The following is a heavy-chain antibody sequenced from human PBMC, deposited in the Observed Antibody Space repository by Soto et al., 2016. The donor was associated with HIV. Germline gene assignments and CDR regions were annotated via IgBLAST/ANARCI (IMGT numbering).Heavy chain of an antibody. CDR2: IHHSGTT. D-gene: IGHD3-16*02. CDR3: ARDSHPDYDYIWGTYPANYGMDV. CDR1: GGSISSNNW. Sequence: QVQLQESGPGLVKPSGTLSLTCDVSGGSISSNNWWTWVRQPPGKGLEWIGEIHHSGTTSYNPSLKSRVTISVDNSKNQFSLKLTSVTAADAAVYYCARDSHPDYDYIWGTYPANYGMDVWGRGTTVTVSS. V-gene: IGHV4-4*02. J-gene: IGHJ6*02.